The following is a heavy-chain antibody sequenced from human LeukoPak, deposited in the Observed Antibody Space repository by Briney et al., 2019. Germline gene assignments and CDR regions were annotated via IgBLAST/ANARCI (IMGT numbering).Heavy chain of an antibody. D-gene: IGHD6-13*01. CDR2: IYTSGST. CDR3: ARVAGSSWDHAYYYYYYMDV. J-gene: IGHJ6*03. Sequence: SETLSLTCTVSGGSISSGSYYWRWIRQPAGKGLEWIGRIYTSGSTNYNPSLKNRATISVDTSKNQFSLKLSSVTAADTAVYYCARVAGSSWDHAYYYYYYMDVWGKGTTVTISS. V-gene: IGHV4-61*02. CDR1: GGSISSGSYY.